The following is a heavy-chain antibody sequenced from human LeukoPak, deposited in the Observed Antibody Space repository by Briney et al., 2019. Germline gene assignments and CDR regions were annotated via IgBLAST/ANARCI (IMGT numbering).Heavy chain of an antibody. CDR3: AREKYSYLDY. D-gene: IGHD5-18*01. CDR2: IKQDGSEK. CDR1: GVTFSNYG. Sequence: GGSLRLSCAASGVTFSNYGMHWVRQAPGKGLEWVANIKQDGSEKYYVDSVKGRFTISRDNAKNSLYLQMNSLRAEDTAVYYCAREKYSYLDYWGQGTLVTVSS. J-gene: IGHJ4*02. V-gene: IGHV3-7*01.